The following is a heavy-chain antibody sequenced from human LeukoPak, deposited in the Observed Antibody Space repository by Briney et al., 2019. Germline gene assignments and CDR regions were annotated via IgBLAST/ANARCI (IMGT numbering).Heavy chain of an antibody. J-gene: IGHJ4*02. CDR3: ARDGYGDYVWEY. V-gene: IGHV3-21*01. CDR2: ISSSSSYI. CDR1: GFTFSSYS. D-gene: IGHD4-17*01. Sequence: GGSLRLSCAASGFTFSSYSMNRVRQAPGKGLEWVSSISSSSSYIYYADSVKGRFTISRDNAKNSLYLQMNSLRAEDTAVYYCARDGYGDYVWEYWGQGTLVTVSS.